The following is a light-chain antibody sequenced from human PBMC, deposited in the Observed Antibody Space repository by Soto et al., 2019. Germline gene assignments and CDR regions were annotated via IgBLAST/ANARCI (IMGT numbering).Light chain of an antibody. CDR1: QSISTE. CDR3: QQGHNWPLT. Sequence: EIAMTQSPATLYVSPGERATLSCRASQSISTELAWYQQIPGQPPRLLIYSASTRATGVPARFTGSGSGSEFTLTISELQSEDFAIYYCQQGHNWPLTCGEGPRLEI. CDR2: SAS. J-gene: IGKJ2*01. V-gene: IGKV3-15*01.